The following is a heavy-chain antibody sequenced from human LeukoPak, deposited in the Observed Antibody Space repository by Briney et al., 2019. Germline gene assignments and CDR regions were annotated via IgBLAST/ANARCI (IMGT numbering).Heavy chain of an antibody. CDR2: IYHSGSA. J-gene: IGHJ4*02. D-gene: IGHD3-3*01. CDR1: GGSISSGGYY. V-gene: IGHV4-30-2*01. Sequence: SETLSLTCTVSGGSISSGGYYWSWIRQPPGKGLEWIGYIYHSGSAYYNPSPKSRVTISVDRSKNQFSLKLSSVTAADTAVYYCARAQGITIFGVVTALDYWGQGTLVTVSS. CDR3: ARAQGITIFGVVTALDY.